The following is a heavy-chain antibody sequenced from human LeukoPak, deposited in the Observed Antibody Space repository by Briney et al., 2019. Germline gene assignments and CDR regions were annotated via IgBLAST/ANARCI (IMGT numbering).Heavy chain of an antibody. CDR2: INSDGSST. CDR3: AKDGYGDYDY. CDR1: GFTFSSYW. Sequence: PGGSLRLSCAASGFTFSSYWMHWVRQAPGKGLVWVSRINSDGSSTSYADSVKGRFTISRDNAKNTLYLQMNSLGTEDTALYYCAKDGYGDYDYRGQGTLVTVSS. J-gene: IGHJ4*02. D-gene: IGHD4-17*01. V-gene: IGHV3-74*01.